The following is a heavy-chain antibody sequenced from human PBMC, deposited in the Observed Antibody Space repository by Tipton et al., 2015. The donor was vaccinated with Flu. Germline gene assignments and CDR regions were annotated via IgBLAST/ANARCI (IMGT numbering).Heavy chain of an antibody. V-gene: IGHV4-61*02. CDR1: GDSISSGTYY. D-gene: IGHD5-24*01. J-gene: IGHJ4*02. CDR3: VRTKDGYTLSNFVY. Sequence: TLSLTCTVSGDSISSGTYYWSWIRQPAGKGLEWIGRVYTSGSTNYNPSLRSRVTISVDTSKNQFSLRLTSVTAADTAVYYCVRTKDGYTLSNFVYWGQGTLVTVSS. CDR2: VYTSGST.